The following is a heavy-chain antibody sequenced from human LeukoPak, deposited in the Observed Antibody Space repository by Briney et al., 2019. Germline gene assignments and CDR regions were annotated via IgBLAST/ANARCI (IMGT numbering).Heavy chain of an antibody. CDR1: GFNFSNYE. CDR3: ARGAYYYDSSGYYFDY. D-gene: IGHD3-22*01. J-gene: IGHJ4*02. CDR2: IRYDGSNK. V-gene: IGHV3-30*02. Sequence: GGSLRLSCAVFGFNFSNYEMHWVRQAPGKGLEWVAFIRYDGSNKYYADSVKGRFTISRDNSKNTLYLQMNSLRAEDTAVYYCARGAYYYDSSGYYFDYWGQGTLVTVSS.